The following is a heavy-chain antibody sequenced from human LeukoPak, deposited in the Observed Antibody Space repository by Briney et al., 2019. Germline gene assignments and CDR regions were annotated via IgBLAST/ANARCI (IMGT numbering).Heavy chain of an antibody. CDR1: GFPFSSYG. V-gene: IGHV3-33*01. J-gene: IGHJ4*02. Sequence: GGSLRLSCAASGFPFSSYGMHWVRQAPGKGLEWVAVIWYDGSNKYYADSVKGRFTISRDNSKNTLYLQMNSLRAEDTAVYYCTTGALVDYGDFWGQGTLVTVSS. CDR3: TTGALVDYGDF. CDR2: IWYDGSNK.